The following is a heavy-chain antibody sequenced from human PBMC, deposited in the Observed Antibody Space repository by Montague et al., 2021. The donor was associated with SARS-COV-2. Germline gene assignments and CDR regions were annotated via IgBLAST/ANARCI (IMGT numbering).Heavy chain of an antibody. CDR1: GFTFKDYA. V-gene: IGHV3-9*01. J-gene: IGHJ4*02. CDR2: INRNGGSV. Sequence: SLSLSLSASGFTFKDYAMHWVRQAPGGGLEWVSVINRNGGSVAYANSVNDRFTISRDNAENSLNLHMKNLRVDDTALYYCCKGLMAGLTMTYFFDSWGQGTLVTVSS. D-gene: IGHD5-24*01. CDR3: CKGLMAGLTMTYFFDS.